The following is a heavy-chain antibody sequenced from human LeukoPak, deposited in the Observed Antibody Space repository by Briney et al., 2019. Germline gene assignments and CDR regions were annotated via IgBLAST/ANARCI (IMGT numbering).Heavy chain of an antibody. V-gene: IGHV3-30*18. CDR1: GFTFSNYG. CDR2: VSNDGRVQ. J-gene: IGHJ4*02. D-gene: IGHD4-17*01. CDR3: TKQGGPMAVTTERYSFDQ. Sequence: GRSLRLSCAASGFTFSNYGMHWVRQAPGKGLEWVAVVSNDGRVQYYADSVKGRFTISRDNSKNTLSLQMNSLRAEDTAVYYCTKQGGPMAVTTERYSFDQWGQGTLVPVSS.